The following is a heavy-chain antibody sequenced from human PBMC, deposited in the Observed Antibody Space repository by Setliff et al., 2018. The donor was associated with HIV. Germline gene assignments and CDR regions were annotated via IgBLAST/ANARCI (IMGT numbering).Heavy chain of an antibody. CDR3: ASSYGDRGFFDY. D-gene: IGHD4-17*01. Sequence: PSETLSLTCTVSGGSISSHYWSWIRQPAGKGLEWIGRFYSSRSNSYNPSLKSRVTISVDTSKNQFSLRLSSVTAADTAVYYCASSYGDRGFFDYWGQGTLVTVSS. V-gene: IGHV4-4*07. CDR1: GGSISSHY. J-gene: IGHJ4*02. CDR2: FYSSRSN.